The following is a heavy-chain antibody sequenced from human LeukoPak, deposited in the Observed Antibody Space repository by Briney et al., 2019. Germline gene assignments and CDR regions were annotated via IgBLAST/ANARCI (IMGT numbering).Heavy chain of an antibody. D-gene: IGHD3-10*01. CDR3: AKIGGRFGDHGVDY. CDR1: GFTFSSYG. J-gene: IGHJ4*02. Sequence: GRSLRLSCAASGFTFSSYGMHWVRQAPGKGLEGVAVISYDGSNKYYSDSVKGRFTISRDNSKNTLYLQMNSLRAEDTAVYYCAKIGGRFGDHGVDYWGQGTLVTVSS. CDR2: ISYDGSNK. V-gene: IGHV3-30*18.